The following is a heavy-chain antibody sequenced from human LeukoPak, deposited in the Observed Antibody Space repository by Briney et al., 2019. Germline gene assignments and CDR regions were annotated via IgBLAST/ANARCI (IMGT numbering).Heavy chain of an antibody. D-gene: IGHD4-17*01. V-gene: IGHV4-39*07. CDR2: IYYSGNT. CDR1: GVSISSSNSY. CDR3: ARTHYGDHPLFFDY. Sequence: SETLSLTCTVSGVSISSSNSYWGWIRQPPGKGLEWIGSIYYSGNTYYNPSLKSRVTISVDTSKNQFSLKLSSVTAADTAVYYCARTHYGDHPLFFDYWGQGTLVTVSS. J-gene: IGHJ4*02.